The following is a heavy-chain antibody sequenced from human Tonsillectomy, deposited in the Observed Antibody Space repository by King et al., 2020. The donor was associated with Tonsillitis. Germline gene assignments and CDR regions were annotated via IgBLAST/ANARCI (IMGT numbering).Heavy chain of an antibody. CDR2: IDYSGIT. Sequence: QLQESGPGLVKPSQTLSLTCTVSGGSIISGDYYWNWIRQPPGKGLEWIGYIDYSGITFYNASLKSRVTISVDTSKNQFSLRLSSVTAADTAVYYCARRFSVVRGVRLHWFDPWGQGTLVTVSS. V-gene: IGHV4-30-4*01. J-gene: IGHJ5*02. CDR1: GGSIISGDYY. D-gene: IGHD3-10*01. CDR3: ARRFSVVRGVRLHWFDP.